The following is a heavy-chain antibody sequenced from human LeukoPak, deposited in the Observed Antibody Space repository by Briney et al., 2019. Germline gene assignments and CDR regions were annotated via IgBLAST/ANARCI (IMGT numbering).Heavy chain of an antibody. J-gene: IGHJ4*02. CDR3: ARATPRYFDY. Sequence: GGSLRLSCAVSGFIFSSYAVHWVRQAPGKGLEWVAVISYDGSNKYYADSVKGRFTISRDNSKNTLYLQMNSLRAEDTAVYYCARATPRYFDYWGQGTLVTVSS. CDR2: ISYDGSNK. CDR1: GFIFSSYA. D-gene: IGHD5-24*01. V-gene: IGHV3-30*03.